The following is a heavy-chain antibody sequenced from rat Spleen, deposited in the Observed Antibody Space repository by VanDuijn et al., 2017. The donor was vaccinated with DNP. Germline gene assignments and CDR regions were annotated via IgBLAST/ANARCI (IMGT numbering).Heavy chain of an antibody. CDR2: ISHSDGTT. V-gene: IGHV5-25*01. Sequence: EVQLVESGGGLVQPGGSLKLSCVASGFSFRNYYMAWVRQTPNRGLEWVAMISHSDGTTYYPDSVKGRFTISRDNAESSLYLQMNSLKSEDTATYYCAREGDYYDGSYVDALDAWGQGTSVTVSS. CDR1: GFSFRNYY. D-gene: IGHD1-12*02. CDR3: AREGDYYDGSYVDALDA. J-gene: IGHJ4*01.